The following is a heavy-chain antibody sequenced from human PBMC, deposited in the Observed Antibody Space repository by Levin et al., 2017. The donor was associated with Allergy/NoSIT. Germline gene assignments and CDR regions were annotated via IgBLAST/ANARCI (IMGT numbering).Heavy chain of an antibody. V-gene: IGHV3-30*18. J-gene: IGHJ6*03. CDR3: AKGSMGSGSYYESYYYYYMDV. CDR1: GFTFRSSG. CDR2: ISYDGSNK. D-gene: IGHD3-10*01. Sequence: LSLTCAASGFTFRSSGMHWVRQAPGKGLEWVAVISYDGSNKYYADSVKGRFTISRDNSKNTLYLQMNSLRAEDTAVYYCAKGSMGSGSYYESYYYYYMDVWGKGTTVTVSS.